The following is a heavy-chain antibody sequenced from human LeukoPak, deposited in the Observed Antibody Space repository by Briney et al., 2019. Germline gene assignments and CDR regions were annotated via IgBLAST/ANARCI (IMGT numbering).Heavy chain of an antibody. CDR3: ARGYSPHDAFDI. CDR1: GYTFTSYY. J-gene: IGHJ3*02. V-gene: IGHV1-46*01. CDR2: INPSGGST. D-gene: IGHD5-18*01. Sequence: DSVKVTCKASGYTFTSYYMHWVRQAPGQGLEWMGIINPSGGSTSYAQKFQGRVTMTRDTSASTVYMELSSLRSEDTAVYYCARGYSPHDAFDIWGQGTMVTVSS.